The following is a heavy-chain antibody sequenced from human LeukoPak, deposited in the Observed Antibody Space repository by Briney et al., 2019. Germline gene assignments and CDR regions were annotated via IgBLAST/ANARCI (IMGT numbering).Heavy chain of an antibody. D-gene: IGHD3-22*01. V-gene: IGHV4-31*03. J-gene: IGHJ4*02. CDR2: IYYSGST. Sequence: PSETLSLTCTVSGGSISSDGNYWAWIRQHPGKGLEWIGYIYYSGSTYYNPSLRRRVTISVDTSANQFSLKVSSVTAAATAVYFCARGIYYYDTSGVLIGYYFYCWGQGTLVTVSS. CDR1: GGSISSDGNY. CDR3: ARGIYYYDTSGVLIGYYFYC.